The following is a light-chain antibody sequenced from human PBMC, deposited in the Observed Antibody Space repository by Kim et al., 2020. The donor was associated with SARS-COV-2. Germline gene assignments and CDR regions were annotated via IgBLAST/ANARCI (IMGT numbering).Light chain of an antibody. CDR2: YDR. J-gene: IGLJ2*01. Sequence: SYELTHPPSVSVAPGKTATITCGGTNIGTKSVHWYQQRPGQAPVLVISYDRDRPSGIPERFSGSNSGNTATLTISRVEAGDEADYYCQVWDSSGDHHVRFGGGTKLTVL. CDR1: NIGTKS. CDR3: QVWDSSGDHHVR. V-gene: IGLV3-21*04.